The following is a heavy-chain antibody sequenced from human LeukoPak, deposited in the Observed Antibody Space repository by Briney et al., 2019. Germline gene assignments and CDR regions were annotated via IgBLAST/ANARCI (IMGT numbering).Heavy chain of an antibody. V-gene: IGHV4-38-2*01. CDR1: GYSISSGDY. CDR2: IYHSGST. Sequence: SGTLSLTCAVSGYSISSGDYWGWIRQPPGKGLEWIGSIYHSGSTYYNPSLKSRVTISVDTSKNQFSLKLSSVTAADTAVYYCARTPDANWFDPWGQGTLVTVSS. J-gene: IGHJ5*02. CDR3: ARTPDANWFDP.